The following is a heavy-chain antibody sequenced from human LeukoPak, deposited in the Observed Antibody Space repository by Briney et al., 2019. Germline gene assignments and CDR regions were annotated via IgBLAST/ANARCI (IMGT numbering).Heavy chain of an antibody. CDR3: ARVFDDFWSGYYSSYYYYMDV. CDR1: GYTFTSYG. Sequence: ASVKVSCKASGYTFTSYGINWVRQAPGQGLEWMGWISAYNDNTNYAQKLQDRITMTTDTSTSTAYMELRSLRSDDTAVYYCARVFDDFWSGYYSSYYYYMDVWGKGTTVTVSS. D-gene: IGHD3-3*01. J-gene: IGHJ6*03. CDR2: ISAYNDNT. V-gene: IGHV1-18*01.